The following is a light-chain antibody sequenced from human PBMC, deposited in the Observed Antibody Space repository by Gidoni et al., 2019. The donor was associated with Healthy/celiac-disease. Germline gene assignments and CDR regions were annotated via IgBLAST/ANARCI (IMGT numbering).Light chain of an antibody. CDR2: DAS. J-gene: IGKJ4*01. CDR1: QSVSSY. V-gene: IGKV3-11*01. Sequence: PGERATLSCRASQSVSSYLAWYQQKPGQAPRLLIYDASNRATGIPARFSGSGSGTDFTLTISSLAPEDFAVYYCQRRSNWPTFGGGTKVEIK. CDR3: QRRSNWPT.